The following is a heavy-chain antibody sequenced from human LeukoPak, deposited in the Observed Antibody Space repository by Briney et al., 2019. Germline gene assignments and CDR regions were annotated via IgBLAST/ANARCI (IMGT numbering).Heavy chain of an antibody. D-gene: IGHD6-19*01. Sequence: GGSLRLSCAASGLTGSHNYVSWVRQAPGKGLEWVSAIHTSGDTCYADSVKGRFTISRDNSKNTLYLQMNSLRAEDTAVYYCAREPYSSGWYFSYYFDYWGQGTLVTVSS. CDR1: GLTGSHNY. J-gene: IGHJ4*02. CDR2: IHTSGDT. CDR3: AREPYSSGWYFSYYFDY. V-gene: IGHV3-66*03.